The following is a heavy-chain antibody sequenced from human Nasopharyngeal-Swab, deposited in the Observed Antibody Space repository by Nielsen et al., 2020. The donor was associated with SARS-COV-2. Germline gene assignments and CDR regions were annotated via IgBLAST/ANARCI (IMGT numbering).Heavy chain of an antibody. CDR2: IYHSGST. D-gene: IGHD6-13*01. CDR1: GGSISSGGYS. J-gene: IGHJ4*02. Sequence: SETPSLTCAVSGGSISSGGYSWSWIRQPPGKGLEWIGYIYHSGSTYYNPSLKSRVTISVDRSKNQFSLKLSSVTAADTAVYYCARSKKQQLTLVDYWGQGTLVTVSS. V-gene: IGHV4-30-2*01. CDR3: ARSKKQQLTLVDY.